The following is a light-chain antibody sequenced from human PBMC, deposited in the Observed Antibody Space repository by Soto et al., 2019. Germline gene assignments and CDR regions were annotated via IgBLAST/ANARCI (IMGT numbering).Light chain of an antibody. Sequence: QSALTQPASVSGSPGQSITISCTGTSSDVGGYNYVSWYQQHPGKAPKLMIYEVSNRPSGVSNRFSGSKSGNTASLTISGLQAEDEADYYCSSYRSSSTPVVFGGGTMVTVL. CDR3: SSYRSSSTPVV. J-gene: IGLJ2*01. CDR2: EVS. V-gene: IGLV2-14*01. CDR1: SSDVGGYNY.